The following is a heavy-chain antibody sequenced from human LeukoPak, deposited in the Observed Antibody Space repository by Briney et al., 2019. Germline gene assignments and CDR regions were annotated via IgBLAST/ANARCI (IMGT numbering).Heavy chain of an antibody. Sequence: SQTLSLTCAISGDSVSSNSATWNWIRQSPSRGLEWLGRTYYRSKWYNDYAVSVKSRITINPDTSKNQFSLQMNSVTPEDTAVYYCARASVAAVAGTFDYWGQGTLVTVSS. V-gene: IGHV6-1*01. J-gene: IGHJ4*02. CDR2: TYYRSKWYN. D-gene: IGHD6-19*01. CDR1: GDSVSSNSAT. CDR3: ARASVAAVAGTFDY.